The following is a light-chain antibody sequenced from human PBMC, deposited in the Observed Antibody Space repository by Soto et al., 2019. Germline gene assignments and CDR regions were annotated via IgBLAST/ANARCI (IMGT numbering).Light chain of an antibody. V-gene: IGLV2-8*01. CDR1: SSDVGDYKY. J-gene: IGLJ3*02. CDR2: EVS. Sequence: QSALTQPPSASGSPGQSVTISCTGTSSDVGDYKYVSWYQQHPGKAPKLMIYEVSKRPSGVPDRFSGSKSGNTASLTVSGLQAEDEADYYCSSYAGRNNWVFGGGTKVTVL. CDR3: SSYAGRNNWV.